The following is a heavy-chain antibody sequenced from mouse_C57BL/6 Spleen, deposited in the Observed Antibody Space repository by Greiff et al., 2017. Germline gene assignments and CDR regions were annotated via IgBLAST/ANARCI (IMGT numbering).Heavy chain of an antibody. J-gene: IGHJ1*03. D-gene: IGHD1-1*01. CDR3: AREGYCGSSYFDV. CDR2: ISYDGSN. CDR1: GYSITSGYY. Sequence: DVKLQESGPGLVKPSQSLSLTCSVTGYSITSGYYWNWIRQFPGNKLEWMGYISYDGSNNYNPSLKNRISITRDTSKNQFFLKLNSVTTEDTATYYCAREGYCGSSYFDVWGTGTTVTVSS. V-gene: IGHV3-6*01.